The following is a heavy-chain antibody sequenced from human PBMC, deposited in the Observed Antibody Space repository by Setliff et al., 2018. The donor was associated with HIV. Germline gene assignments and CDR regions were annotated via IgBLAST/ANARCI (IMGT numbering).Heavy chain of an antibody. V-gene: IGHV1-69*10. J-gene: IGHJ4*02. CDR3: ARGGYSGYDPFSY. CDR1: GYTFTSYG. Sequence: SVKVSCKASGYTFTSYGISWVRQAPGQGLEWMGGIIPILGIANYAQKFQGRVTITADESTSTAYMELSSLRSEDTAVYYCARGGYSGYDPFSYWGQGTLVT. CDR2: IIPILGIA. D-gene: IGHD5-12*01.